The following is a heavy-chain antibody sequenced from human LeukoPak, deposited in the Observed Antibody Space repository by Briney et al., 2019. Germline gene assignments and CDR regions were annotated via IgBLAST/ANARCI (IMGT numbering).Heavy chain of an antibody. D-gene: IGHD1-26*01. CDR1: GYTFSSYV. CDR3: ARDALGISDAFDI. CDR2: ISVYNGNT. V-gene: IGHV1-18*01. J-gene: IGHJ3*02. Sequence: ASLKVSCKDSGYTFSSYVLSWVRQAPGQGLEWMGWISVYNGNTNYAQKVQGRVTMTTDTSTSTAYMELRTLRADDTAVYYSARDALGISDAFDIWGQGTMVTV.